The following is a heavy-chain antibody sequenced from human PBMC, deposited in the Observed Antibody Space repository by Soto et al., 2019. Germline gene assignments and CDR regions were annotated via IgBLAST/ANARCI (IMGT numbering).Heavy chain of an antibody. V-gene: IGHV1-69*02. Sequence: QVQLVQSGAEVKKPGSSVKVSCKASGGTFSSYTISWVRQAPGQGLEWMGRIIPILGIANYAQKFQGRVTIAADKSTSRVYMEVSRLRSEDKAVYYCAGGDGYCGGGRCYRVYFQHWGQGALVHVFS. J-gene: IGHJ1*01. D-gene: IGHD2-15*01. CDR1: GGTFSSYT. CDR2: IIPILGIA. CDR3: AGGDGYCGGGRCYRVYFQH.